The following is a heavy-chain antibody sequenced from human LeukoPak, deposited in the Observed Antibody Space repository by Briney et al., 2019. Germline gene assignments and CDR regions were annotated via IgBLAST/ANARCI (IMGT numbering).Heavy chain of an antibody. CDR2: INPSGGST. V-gene: IGHV1-46*01. Sequence: ASVKVSCKASGYTFTSYYMHWVRQAPGQGLEWMGIINPSGGSTSYAQKFQGRVTMTRDTSKNQFSLKLSSVTAADTAVYYCAREYYYDFWSGGEGWFDPWGQGTLVTVSS. CDR3: AREYYYDFWSGGEGWFDP. J-gene: IGHJ5*02. CDR1: GYTFTSYY. D-gene: IGHD3-3*01.